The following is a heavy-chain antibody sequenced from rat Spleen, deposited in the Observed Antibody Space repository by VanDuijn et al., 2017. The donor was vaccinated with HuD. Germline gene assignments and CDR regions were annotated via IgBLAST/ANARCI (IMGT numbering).Heavy chain of an antibody. D-gene: IGHD1-7*01. J-gene: IGHJ2*01. V-gene: IGHV5-7*01. CDR2: ISYDGSST. CDR1: GFTFSDYN. Sequence: EVQLVESGGGLVQPGRSLKLSCAASGFTFSDYNMAWVRQAPKKGLEWVATISYDGSSTYYRDSVKGRFTISRESAKNILYLQMDNLRSEDTATYYCTRHLTENSYFEYWGQGVMVTVSS. CDR3: TRHLTENSYFEY.